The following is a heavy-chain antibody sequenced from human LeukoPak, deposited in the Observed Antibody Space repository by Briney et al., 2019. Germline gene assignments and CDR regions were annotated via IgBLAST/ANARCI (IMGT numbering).Heavy chain of an antibody. D-gene: IGHD6-13*01. Sequence: GGSLRLSCAASGFTFDDYGMSWVRQAPGKGLEWVSGINWNGGSTGYADSVKGRFTISRDYAKNSLYLQMSSRRAETAADYYCSKGEYISPETAGNAYYYYYVMDVWGRGTTVSVSS. V-gene: IGHV3-20*04. CDR1: GFTFDDYG. CDR2: INWNGGST. CDR3: SKGEYISPETAGNAYYYYYVMDV. J-gene: IGHJ6*02.